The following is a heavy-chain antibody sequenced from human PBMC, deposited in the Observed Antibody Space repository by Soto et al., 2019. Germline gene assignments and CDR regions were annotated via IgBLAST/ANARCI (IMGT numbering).Heavy chain of an antibody. J-gene: IGHJ4*02. D-gene: IGHD3-9*01. CDR3: AVTVTGSRSALAH. CDR1: GGTFSSNA. V-gene: IGHV1-69*06. CDR2: IIPISASP. Sequence: QVQLVQSGAEVKKPGSSVKVSCKASGGTFSSNAISWVRQAPGQGLEWMGGIIPISASPNYAQNFQGRVTVTADKATSTAYLELSRLKFADSAIYYCAVTVTGSRSALAHWGRGTLVSVSS.